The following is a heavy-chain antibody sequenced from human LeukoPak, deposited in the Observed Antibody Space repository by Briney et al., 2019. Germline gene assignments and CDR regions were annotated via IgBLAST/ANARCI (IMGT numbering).Heavy chain of an antibody. CDR1: GFTFSDYY. V-gene: IGHV3-11*04. D-gene: IGHD5-24*01. Sequence: GGSLRLSCEASGFTFSDYYMSWIRQAPGKGLEWVSHMKGIGPTTYYADSVRGRFTISRDNAKNSLFLQMNSLRVDDTAIYYCARAGEMRYMDVWGKGTAVAVSS. CDR2: MKGIGPTT. J-gene: IGHJ6*03. CDR3: ARAGEMRYMDV.